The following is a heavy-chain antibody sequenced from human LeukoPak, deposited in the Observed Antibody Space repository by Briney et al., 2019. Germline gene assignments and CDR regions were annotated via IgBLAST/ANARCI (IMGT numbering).Heavy chain of an antibody. CDR3: ARKGYDILTGEIDY. J-gene: IGHJ4*02. CDR2: ISAYNGNT. D-gene: IGHD3-9*01. V-gene: IGHV1-18*01. CDR1: GYTFTSYG. Sequence: GASVKVSCKASGYTFTSYGISWVRQAPGQGLEWMGWISAYNGNTNYAQKLQGRVTMTTDTSTSTAYMELRSLRSGDTAVYYCARKGYDILTGEIDYWGQGTLVTVSS.